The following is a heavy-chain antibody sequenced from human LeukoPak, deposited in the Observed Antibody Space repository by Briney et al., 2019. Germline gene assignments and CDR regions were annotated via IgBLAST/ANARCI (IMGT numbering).Heavy chain of an antibody. CDR1: GGSISSYY. D-gene: IGHD5-24*01. CDR3: ARLGRDGYNWGFDP. Sequence: SETLSLTCTVSGGSISSYYWSWIRQPPGKGLEWIGYIYCSGSTNYKPSLKSRVTISVDTSKNQFSLKLSSVTAADTAVYYCARLGRDGYNWGFDPWGQGTLVTVSS. CDR2: IYCSGST. J-gene: IGHJ5*02. V-gene: IGHV4-59*08.